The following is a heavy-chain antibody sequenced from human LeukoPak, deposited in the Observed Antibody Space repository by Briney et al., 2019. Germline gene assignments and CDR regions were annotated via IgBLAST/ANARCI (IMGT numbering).Heavy chain of an antibody. Sequence: SETLSLTCTVSGGSISSGGYYWSWIRQHPGTGLEWIGYIYYSGSTYYNPSLKSRVTISVDTSKNQFSLKLSSVTAADTAVYYCARGGNLQTFDYWGQGTLVTVSS. CDR1: GGSISSGGYY. CDR2: IYYSGST. J-gene: IGHJ4*02. V-gene: IGHV4-31*03. CDR3: ARGGNLQTFDY. D-gene: IGHD1-14*01.